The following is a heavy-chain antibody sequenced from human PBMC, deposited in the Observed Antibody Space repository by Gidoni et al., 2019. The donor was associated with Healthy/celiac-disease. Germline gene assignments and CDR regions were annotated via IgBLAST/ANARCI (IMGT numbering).Heavy chain of an antibody. CDR2: IKQDGSEK. J-gene: IGHJ3*02. D-gene: IGHD2-8*02. CDR1: GLTFSSYW. CDR3: ASGWWSNEDAFDI. V-gene: IGHV3-7*03. Sequence: EVQLVESGGGLVQPGGSLRLSCAASGLTFSSYWMSWVRQAPGKGLEWVANIKQDGSEKYYVDSVQGRVTISRDNAKNSLYLQMNSLRAEDTAVYYCASGWWSNEDAFDIWGQGTMVTVSS.